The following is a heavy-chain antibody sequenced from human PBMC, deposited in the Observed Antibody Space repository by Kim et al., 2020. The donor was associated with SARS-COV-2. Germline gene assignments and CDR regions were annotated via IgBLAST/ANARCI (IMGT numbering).Heavy chain of an antibody. Sequence: GESLKISCKGSGYSFTSYWISWVRQMPGKGLEWMGRIDPSDSYTNYSPSFQGHVTISADKSISTAYLQWSSLKASDTAMYYCASTAGIAAAGKEGPLWFDPWGQGTLVTVSS. V-gene: IGHV5-10-1*01. D-gene: IGHD6-13*01. J-gene: IGHJ5*02. CDR1: GYSFTSYW. CDR2: IDPSDSYT. CDR3: ASTAGIAAAGKEGPLWFDP.